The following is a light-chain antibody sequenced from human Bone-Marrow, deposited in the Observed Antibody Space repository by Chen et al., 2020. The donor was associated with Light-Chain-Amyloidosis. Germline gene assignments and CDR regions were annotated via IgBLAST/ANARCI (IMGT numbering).Light chain of an antibody. Sequence: DIPMTQSPSTLSASAGDRVTITCRASQDIFISLAWYQQKPGKAPKLLIRESSNLVRGVPSRFSGSGSGTEFTLTISSLQPDEFATYYCQQYNTVSGTFGQGTKVEI. CDR3: QQYNTVSGT. CDR1: QDIFIS. CDR2: ESS. V-gene: IGKV1-5*03. J-gene: IGKJ1*01.